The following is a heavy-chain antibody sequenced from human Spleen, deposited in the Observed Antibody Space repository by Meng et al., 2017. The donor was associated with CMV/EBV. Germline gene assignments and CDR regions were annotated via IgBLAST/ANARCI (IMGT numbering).Heavy chain of an antibody. CDR2: ISGSSTYI. Sequence: GESLKISCAASGFAFSSYNMNWVRQAPGKGLEWVSSISGSSTYIYYADSVKGRFTVSRDNAKKSLNLEVTSLRAEDTAVYYCARDHIEVPTKYYYYGMDVWGQGTMVTVSS. D-gene: IGHD1-26*01. J-gene: IGHJ6*02. CDR1: GFAFSSYN. V-gene: IGHV3-21*01. CDR3: ARDHIEVPTKYYYYGMDV.